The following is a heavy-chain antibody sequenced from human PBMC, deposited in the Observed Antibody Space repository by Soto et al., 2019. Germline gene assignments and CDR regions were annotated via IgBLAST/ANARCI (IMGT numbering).Heavy chain of an antibody. Sequence: GGSLRLSCAASGFTFSSYSMNWVRQAPGKGLEWVSYISSSTSTIYYADSVKGRFTISRDNAKNSLYLQMNSLRAEDTAVYYCAFGEESRYYYYGMEVSGQGTTVTVSS. V-gene: IGHV3-48*01. CDR2: ISSSTSTI. CDR1: GFTFSSYS. J-gene: IGHJ6*02. D-gene: IGHD3-10*01. CDR3: AFGEESRYYYYGMEV.